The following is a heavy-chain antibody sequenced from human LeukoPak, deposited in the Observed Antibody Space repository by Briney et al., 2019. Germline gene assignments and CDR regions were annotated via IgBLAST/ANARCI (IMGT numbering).Heavy chain of an antibody. J-gene: IGHJ4*02. D-gene: IGHD3-22*01. CDR3: AREGGDSSGYLELTPDY. CDR1: GLTFSSYG. CDR2: ISTTGGTT. V-gene: IGHV3-23*01. Sequence: LSGGSLRLSCAASGLTFSSYGMSWVRQAPGRGLEWVSAISTTGGTTYYADSVKGRFTISRDNAKNSLYLQMNSLRAEDTAVYYCAREGGDSSGYLELTPDYWGQGTLVTVSS.